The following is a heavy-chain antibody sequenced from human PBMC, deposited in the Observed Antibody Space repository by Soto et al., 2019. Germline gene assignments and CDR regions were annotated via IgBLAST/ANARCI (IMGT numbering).Heavy chain of an antibody. Sequence: VGSLRLSCAVSGFTFSTHWMTWARQAPGKGLEWVANIKPDGSEKYYGDSVKGRFSISRDNSENSLYLQMNSLGVDDTAVYYCARGDGSGCPAFWGQGTLVTVSS. J-gene: IGHJ4*02. CDR2: IKPDGSEK. V-gene: IGHV3-7*03. CDR1: GFTFSTHW. CDR3: ARGDGSGCPAF. D-gene: IGHD3-22*01.